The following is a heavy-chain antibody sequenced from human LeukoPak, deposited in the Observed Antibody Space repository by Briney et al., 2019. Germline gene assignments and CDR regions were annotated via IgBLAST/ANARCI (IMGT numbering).Heavy chain of an antibody. J-gene: IGHJ4*02. CDR3: ARGRSTENFDY. Sequence: ASVKVSCKASGYTFTGYYIHWVRQAPGQGLEWMGRINSNTGATHYAQKFQGRVTMTRDTSISTAYMELSRLRSDDTAVYYCARGRSTENFDYWGQGTLVTVSS. CDR1: GYTFTGYY. D-gene: IGHD4-17*01. V-gene: IGHV1-2*06. CDR2: INSNTGAT.